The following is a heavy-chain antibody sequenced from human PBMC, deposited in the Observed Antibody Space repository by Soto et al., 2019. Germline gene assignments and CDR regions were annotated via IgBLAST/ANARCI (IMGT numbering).Heavy chain of an antibody. CDR1: GFTFSRYE. V-gene: IGHV3-48*03. J-gene: IGHJ4*02. D-gene: IGHD5-12*01. CDR2: ISSSGSTK. CDR3: ARVGDGYNLNY. Sequence: PGGSLRLSCAASGFTFSRYEMNWVRQAPGKGLEWVSYISSSGSTKYYADSVKGRFTISRDNAKNSLYLQMNSLRVEDTAVYYCARVGDGYNLNYWGQGXLVTVSS.